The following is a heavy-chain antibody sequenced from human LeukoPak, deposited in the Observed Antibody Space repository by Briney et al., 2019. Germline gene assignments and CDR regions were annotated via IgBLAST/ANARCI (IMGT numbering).Heavy chain of an antibody. CDR2: ISSDGSST. CDR1: GLTFSIYY. J-gene: IGHJ4*02. Sequence: GGSLRLSCAASGLTFSIYYMHWVRQAPGKGPVWVSRISSDGSSTSYADSVKGRFTISRDNSKNTLYLQMNSLRAEDTAVYYCAKGDYDILTGYYDYWGQGTLVAVSS. CDR3: AKGDYDILTGYYDY. V-gene: IGHV3-74*01. D-gene: IGHD3-9*01.